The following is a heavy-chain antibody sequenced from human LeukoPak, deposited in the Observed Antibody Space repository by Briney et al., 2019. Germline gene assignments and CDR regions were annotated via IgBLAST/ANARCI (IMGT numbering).Heavy chain of an antibody. J-gene: IGHJ4*02. D-gene: IGHD6-19*01. CDR2: IWYDGSNK. Sequence: GGSLRLSCAASGFTFSSYGMHWVRQAPGKGLEWVAVIWYDGSNKYYADSVKGRFTISRDNSKNTLYLQMNSLRAEDTAVYYCARSDSSGWYSTRDTYYFDYWGQGTLVTVSS. CDR1: GFTFSSYG. V-gene: IGHV3-33*01. CDR3: ARSDSSGWYSTRDTYYFDY.